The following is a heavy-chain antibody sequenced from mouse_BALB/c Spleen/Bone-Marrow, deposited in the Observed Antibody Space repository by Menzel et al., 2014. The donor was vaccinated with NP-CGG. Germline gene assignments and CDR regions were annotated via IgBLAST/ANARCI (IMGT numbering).Heavy chain of an antibody. CDR1: GCTFTSYW. V-gene: IGHV1S81*02. J-gene: IGHJ1*01. Sequence: QVQLQQPGAELVKPGASVKLSCKPSGCTFTSYWIHWVKQRPGQGLEWIGEINPVNGRNDYNEKFKNKATLTVDKSSSTAYMQLSSLTSEDSAVYYCTRYYSWYFDVWGAGTTVTVSS. D-gene: IGHD1-1*01. CDR3: TRYYSWYFDV. CDR2: INPVNGRN.